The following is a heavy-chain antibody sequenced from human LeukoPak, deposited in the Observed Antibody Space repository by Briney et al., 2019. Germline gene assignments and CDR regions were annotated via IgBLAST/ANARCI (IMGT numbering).Heavy chain of an antibody. CDR2: IYPGDSDT. J-gene: IGHJ4*02. D-gene: IGHD3-9*01. V-gene: IGHV5-51*04. Sequence: GESLKISCKGSGFRFTSYWIAWVRQMPGRGLEWMGIIYPGDSDTGYSPSFQGQVTISADKPINAAYVQWSSLKASDTAMYYCARSLTGFHFDSWGQGALVTVSS. CDR1: GFRFTSYW. CDR3: ARSLTGFHFDS.